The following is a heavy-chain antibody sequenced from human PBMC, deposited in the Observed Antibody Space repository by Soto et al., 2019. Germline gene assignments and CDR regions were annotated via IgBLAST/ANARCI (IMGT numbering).Heavy chain of an antibody. Sequence: QVTLKESGPVVVKPTETLTLTCTVSGFSLSNARLGVSWIRQPPGKALEWLAHIFSNDDKSYSTSLKNRLTISKDTSNSQVVLTMTNMDPVDSATYFCALIKDCSRTDCYLASFDPWGQGTLGTVSS. CDR1: GFSLSNARLG. J-gene: IGHJ5*02. V-gene: IGHV2-26*01. D-gene: IGHD2-2*01. CDR3: ALIKDCSRTDCYLASFDP. CDR2: IFSNDDK.